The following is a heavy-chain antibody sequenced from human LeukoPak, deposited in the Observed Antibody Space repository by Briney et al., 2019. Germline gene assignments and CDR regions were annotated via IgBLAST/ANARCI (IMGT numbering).Heavy chain of an antibody. CDR2: IIPIFGTA. J-gene: IGHJ4*02. V-gene: IGHV1-69*01. CDR1: GGTFSSYA. CDR3: ARDPDYYDSSSLDY. Sequence: ASVKVSCKASGGTFSSYAISWVRQAPGQGLEWMGGIIPIFGTANYAQKFQGRVTITADESTSTAYMELSSLRSEDTAVYYCARDPDYYDSSSLDYWGQGTLVTVSS. D-gene: IGHD3-22*01.